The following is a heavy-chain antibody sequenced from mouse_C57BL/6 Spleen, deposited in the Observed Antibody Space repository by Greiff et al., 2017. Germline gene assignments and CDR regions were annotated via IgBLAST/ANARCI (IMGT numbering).Heavy chain of an antibody. D-gene: IGHD1-2*01. V-gene: IGHV5-17*01. CDR3: ARNGWDYLDY. CDR2: ISSGSSTI. J-gene: IGHJ2*01. CDR1: GFTFSDYG. Sequence: EVKLVESGGGLVKPGGSLKLSCAASGFTFSDYGMHWVRQAPEKGLEWVAYISSGSSTIYYADTVKGRFTISRDNAKNTLFLQMTSLRSEDTAMYYCARNGWDYLDYWGQGTTLTVSS.